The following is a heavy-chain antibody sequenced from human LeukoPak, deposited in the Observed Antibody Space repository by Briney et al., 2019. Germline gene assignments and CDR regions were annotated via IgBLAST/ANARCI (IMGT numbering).Heavy chain of an antibody. CDR1: GGTFSSYT. CDR2: IVPMLGTA. CDR3: ARAYCGGDCPPGY. J-gene: IGHJ4*02. Sequence: SVKVSCKASGGTFSSYTFSWVRQAPGQGLEWMGRIVPMLGTANYAQNFQGRVTITADESTSTVYMELSSLRSEDTAVYSCARAYCGGDCPPGYWGQGTLVTVSS. V-gene: IGHV1-69*08. D-gene: IGHD2-21*02.